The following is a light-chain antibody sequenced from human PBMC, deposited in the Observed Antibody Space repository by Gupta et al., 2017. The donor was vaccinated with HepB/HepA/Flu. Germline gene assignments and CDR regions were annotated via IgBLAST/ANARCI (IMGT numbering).Light chain of an antibody. CDR2: DNN. V-gene: IGLV1-51*01. J-gene: IGLJ3*02. CDR3: RTWESSLSAWV. CDR1: SSNIGNNY. Sequence: HSVFTQSPSVSAAPGQKVTISCSGSSSNIGNNYVPWYQQLPGTAPKLLIYDNNKRPSGIPDRFSGSKSGTSATLGITGLQTGDEADYYCRTWESSLSAWVFGGGTKLTVL.